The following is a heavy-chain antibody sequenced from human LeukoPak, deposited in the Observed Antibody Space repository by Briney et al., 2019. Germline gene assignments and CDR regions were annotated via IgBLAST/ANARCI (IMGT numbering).Heavy chain of an antibody. D-gene: IGHD3-22*01. Sequence: GGSLRLSCAASGITFNEVWMTWVRQAPGKGLEWVGRVKSKNDGGTIDYAAAVKDRFIISRDDSKNMLYLQMSSLKTEDTAMYYCTTPDSRGSGSKWSLNHWGQGTPVTVSS. J-gene: IGHJ4*02. CDR2: VKSKNDGGTI. V-gene: IGHV3-15*01. CDR1: GITFNEVW. CDR3: TTPDSRGSGSKWSLNH.